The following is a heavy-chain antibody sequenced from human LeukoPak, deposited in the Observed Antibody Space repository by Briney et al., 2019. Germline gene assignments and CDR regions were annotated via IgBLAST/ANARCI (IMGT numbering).Heavy chain of an antibody. J-gene: IGHJ3*01. Sequence: AGGSLRLSCEGSGFMFGNHGLIWVRQAPGKGLDWLSFIGPSGVTRLYANSVKGRFTISRDNAENSVFLQMNSLRVEDTAVYYCARVSPMADGAFDLWGQGVMVTVSS. CDR1: GFMFGNHG. CDR3: ARVSPMADGAFDL. D-gene: IGHD5-24*01. V-gene: IGHV3-48*04. CDR2: IGPSGVTR.